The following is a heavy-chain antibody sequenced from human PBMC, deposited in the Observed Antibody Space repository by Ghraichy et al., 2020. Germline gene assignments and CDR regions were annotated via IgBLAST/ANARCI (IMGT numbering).Heavy chain of an antibody. J-gene: IGHJ4*02. CDR3: ARRIYDGSAYYYVDS. CDR1: GGSISNSDYF. D-gene: IGHD3-22*01. Sequence: SETLSPTCTVSGGSISNSDYFWGWARQPPGKGLEWIGSIYYTGSTYYSPSLKSRLTISIDTSKNQFSLKLSSVTAADTAVYYCARRIYDGSAYYYVDSWGQGTLVTVSP. CDR2: IYYTGST. V-gene: IGHV4-39*01.